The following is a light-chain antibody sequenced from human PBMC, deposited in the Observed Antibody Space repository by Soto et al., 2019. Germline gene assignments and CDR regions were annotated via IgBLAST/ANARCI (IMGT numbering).Light chain of an antibody. J-gene: IGLJ1*01. V-gene: IGLV1-44*01. CDR1: SSNIGSNT. Sequence: QSVLTQPPSASGTPGQRVTISCSGSSSNIGSNTVNWYQQLPGTAPKLLIYSNNQRPSGDPDRFSGSKSGTSASLAISGLQSEDGTDYYCAAWDDSLNGLYVFGTGTKLTVL. CDR3: AAWDDSLNGLYV. CDR2: SNN.